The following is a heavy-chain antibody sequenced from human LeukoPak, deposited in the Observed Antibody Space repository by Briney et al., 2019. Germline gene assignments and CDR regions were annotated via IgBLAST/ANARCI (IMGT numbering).Heavy chain of an antibody. D-gene: IGHD4-17*01. V-gene: IGHV1-69*05. Sequence: SVKVSCKASGGTFRSYAISWVRQAPGQGLEWMGGIIPIFGTANYAQKFQGRVTITTDESTSTAYMELSSLRSEDTAVYYCARVSGDYVDYYYYYMDVWGKGTTVTVSS. CDR3: ARVSGDYVDYYYYYMDV. CDR2: IIPIFGTA. CDR1: GGTFRSYA. J-gene: IGHJ6*03.